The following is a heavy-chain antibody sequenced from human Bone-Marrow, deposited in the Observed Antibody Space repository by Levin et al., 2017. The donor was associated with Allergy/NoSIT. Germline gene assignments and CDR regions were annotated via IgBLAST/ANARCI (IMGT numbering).Heavy chain of an antibody. D-gene: IGHD6-6*01. CDR1: GFTFSSYT. CDR2: ISFDGTNP. V-gene: IGHV3-30-3*01. J-gene: IGHJ6*02. CDR3: SRLRADTSSLFNYYYYYGLDV. Sequence: GESLKISCAASGFTFSSYTMHWVRQAPGKGLEWVAVISFDGTNPYYADAVRGRFTISRDNSKHTLYLQMSSLRVEDTALYYCSRLRADTSSLFNYYYYYGLDVWGPGTTVTVSS.